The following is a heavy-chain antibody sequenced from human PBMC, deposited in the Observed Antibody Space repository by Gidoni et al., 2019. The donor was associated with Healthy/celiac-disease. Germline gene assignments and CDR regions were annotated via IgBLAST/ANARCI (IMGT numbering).Heavy chain of an antibody. Sequence: QVQLVESGGGVVQPGRSLRLSCAASGFTFSSYGMHWVRQAPGKGLEWVAVISYDGSNKYYADSVKGRFTISRDNSKNTLYLQMNSLRAEDTAVYYCAKVMTSGYDYGSPFDYWGQGTLVTVSS. CDR1: GFTFSSYG. CDR3: AKVMTSGYDYGSPFDY. J-gene: IGHJ4*02. V-gene: IGHV3-30*18. D-gene: IGHD5-12*01. CDR2: ISYDGSNK.